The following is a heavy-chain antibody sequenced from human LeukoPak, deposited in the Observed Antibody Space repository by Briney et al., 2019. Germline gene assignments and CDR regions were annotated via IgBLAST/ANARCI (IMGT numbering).Heavy chain of an antibody. J-gene: IGHJ4*02. CDR2: IYHSGST. CDR1: GYSISSGYY. D-gene: IGHD5-12*01. V-gene: IGHV4-38-2*01. Sequence: SETLSLTCAVSGYSISSGYYWGWIRQPPGKGLEWIGSIYHSGSTYYNPSLKSRVTISVDTSKNQFSLKLSSVTAADTAVYYCARHWSMSGYDYVYWGQGTLVTVSS. CDR3: ARHWSMSGYDYVY.